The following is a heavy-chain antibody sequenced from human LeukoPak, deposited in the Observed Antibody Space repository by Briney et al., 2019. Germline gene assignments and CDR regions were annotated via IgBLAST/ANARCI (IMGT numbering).Heavy chain of an antibody. Sequence: ASVKVSCKASGYTFTSYTMSWVRQAPGKGLEWVSTITTSDGNTYYADSVKGRFTVSRDNSKNTLFLQMNSLRAEDTAVYYCAKDGGLWVSAHWGDSWGRGTLVTVSS. CDR2: ITTSDGNT. D-gene: IGHD7-27*01. CDR3: AKDGGLWVSAHWGDS. J-gene: IGHJ4*02. V-gene: IGHV3-23*01. CDR1: GYTFTSYT.